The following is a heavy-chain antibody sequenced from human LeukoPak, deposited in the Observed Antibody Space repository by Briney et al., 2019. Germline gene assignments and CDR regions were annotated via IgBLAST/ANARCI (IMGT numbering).Heavy chain of an antibody. D-gene: IGHD1-26*01. CDR2: ISSGTSYI. CDR3: ARDPTSSWETAFDI. Sequence: GGSLRLSCTASGFTFNTYTMNWVRQAPGKGLEWVSSISSGTSYIYYADSVKGRFTISRDNAKNSLYLQMNSLRAEDTAVYYCARDPTSSWETAFDIWGQGTMVTVSS. J-gene: IGHJ3*02. V-gene: IGHV3-21*01. CDR1: GFTFNTYT.